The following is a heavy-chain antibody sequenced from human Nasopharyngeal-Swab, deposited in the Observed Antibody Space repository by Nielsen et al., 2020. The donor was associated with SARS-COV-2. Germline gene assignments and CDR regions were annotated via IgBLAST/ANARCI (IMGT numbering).Heavy chain of an antibody. CDR1: GFTFSDYY. J-gene: IGHJ4*02. CDR3: ARRREVDYGAQDC. V-gene: IGHV3-11*06. CDR2: ISSSSTHT. Sequence: GGSLRLFCAASGFTFSDYYMSWIRQAPGKGLEWVSYISSSSTHTNYADSVKGRFTISRDNAKNSLYLQMNSLRAEDTAVYYCARRREVDYGAQDCWGQGTLVTVSS. D-gene: IGHD4-17*01.